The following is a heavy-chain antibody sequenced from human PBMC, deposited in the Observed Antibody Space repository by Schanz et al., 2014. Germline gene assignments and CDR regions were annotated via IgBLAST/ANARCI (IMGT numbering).Heavy chain of an antibody. D-gene: IGHD5-18*01. J-gene: IGHJ4*02. V-gene: IGHV3-23*01. CDR2: ISGSGGNT. CDR1: GFAFSTHA. CDR3: AKDAENTAMITDYFDY. Sequence: EVQLMESGGGLVKPGGSLRLSCVASGFAFSTHAMHWVRQAPGRGLEWVSIISGSGGNTYYADAVRGRFTISRDNSKTTVYLQMNSLRAEDTAVYYCAKDAENTAMITDYFDYWGQGTLVTVSS.